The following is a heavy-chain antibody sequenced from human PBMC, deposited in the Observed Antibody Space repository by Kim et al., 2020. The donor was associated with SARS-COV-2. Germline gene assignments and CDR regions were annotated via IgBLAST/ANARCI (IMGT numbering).Heavy chain of an antibody. CDR3: ASFTTVTTQYYYYGMDV. D-gene: IGHD4-4*01. J-gene: IGHJ6*02. CDR2: INPSGGST. Sequence: ASVKVSCKASGYTFTSYYMHWVRQAPGQGLEWMGIINPSGGSTSYAQKFQGRVTMTRDTSTSTVYMELSSLRSEDTAVYYCASFTTVTTQYYYYGMDVWGQGTTVTVSS. CDR1: GYTFTSYY. V-gene: IGHV1-46*01.